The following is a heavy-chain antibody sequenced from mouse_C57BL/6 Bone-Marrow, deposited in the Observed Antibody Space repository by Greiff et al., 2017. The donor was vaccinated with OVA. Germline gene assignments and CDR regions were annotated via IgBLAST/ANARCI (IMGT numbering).Heavy chain of an antibody. V-gene: IGHV1-64*01. CDR2: IHPNSGST. D-gene: IGHD2-4*01. CDR1: GYTFTSYW. Sequence: QVQLQQPGAELVKPGASVKLSCKASGYTFTSYWMHWVKQRPGQGLEWIGMIHPNSGSTNYNEKFKSKATLTVDKSSSTAYMQLSSLTSEDSAVYYCARGDDYARWFAYWGQGTLVTVSA. J-gene: IGHJ3*01. CDR3: ARGDDYARWFAY.